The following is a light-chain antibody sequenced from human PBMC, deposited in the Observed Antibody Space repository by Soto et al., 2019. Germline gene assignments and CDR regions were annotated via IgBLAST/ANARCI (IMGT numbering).Light chain of an antibody. J-gene: IGKJ2*01. CDR2: GAS. CDR3: QQYNNWPVT. CDR1: QSVSSN. Sequence: EIVMTQSPATLSVSPGERATLSCRASQSVSSNLAWYQQKPGQAPRLLIYGASTRGTGIPARFSGSGSGTEFTLTTSSLQSEDCAGYYCQQYNNWPVTFGQGTKLEIK. V-gene: IGKV3-15*01.